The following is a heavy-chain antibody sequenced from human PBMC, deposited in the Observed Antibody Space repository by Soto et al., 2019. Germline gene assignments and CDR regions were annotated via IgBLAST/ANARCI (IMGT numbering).Heavy chain of an antibody. CDR1: GYTFTGYY. D-gene: IGHD3-3*01. CDR3: ARGRTIFGVVTPKWGMDV. CDR2: INPNSGGT. V-gene: IGHV1-2*04. J-gene: IGHJ6*02. Sequence: AAVKVSCKASGYTFTGYYMHWVRQAPGQGXEWMGWINPNSGGTNYAQKFQGWVTMTRDTSISTAYMELSRLRSDDTAVYYCARGRTIFGVVTPKWGMDVWGQGTTVTVFS.